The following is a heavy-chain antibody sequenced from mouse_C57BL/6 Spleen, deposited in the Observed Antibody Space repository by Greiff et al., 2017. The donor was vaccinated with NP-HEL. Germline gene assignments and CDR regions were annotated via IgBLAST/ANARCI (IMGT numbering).Heavy chain of an antibody. CDR1: GYTFTSYW. CDR2: IYPGSGST. J-gene: IGHJ2*01. D-gene: IGHD1-1*01. V-gene: IGHV1-55*01. Sequence: QVQLQQPGAELVKPGASVKMSCKASGYTFTSYWITWVKQRPGQGLEWIGDIYPGSGSTNYNEKFKSKATLTVDKSSSTAYMQLSSLTSEDSAVYYCARGGYYGSRMDFDYWGQGTTLTVSS. CDR3: ARGGYYGSRMDFDY.